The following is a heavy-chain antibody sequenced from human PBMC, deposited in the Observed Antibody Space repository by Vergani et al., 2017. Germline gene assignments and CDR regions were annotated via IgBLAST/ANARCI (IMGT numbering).Heavy chain of an antibody. D-gene: IGHD2-21*02. J-gene: IGHJ2*01. CDR2: IGTAGDT. CDR3: ARASTGIPSREDWYFDL. V-gene: IGHV3-13*01. CDR1: GFTFSSYD. Sequence: EVQLLESGGGLVQPGGSLRLSCAASGFTFSSYDMHWVRQATGKGLEWVSAIGTAGDTYYPGSVKGRFTISRENAKNSLYLQMNSLRAGDTAVYYCARASTGIPSREDWYFDLWGRGTLVTVSS.